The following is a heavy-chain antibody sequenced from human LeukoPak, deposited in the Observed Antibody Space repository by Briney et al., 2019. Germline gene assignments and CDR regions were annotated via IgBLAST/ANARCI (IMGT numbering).Heavy chain of an antibody. Sequence: GGSLRLSCAASGFTFSSYAMHWVRQAPGKGLEWVAVISYDGSNKYYADSVKGRFTISRDNAKNSLYLQMNSLRAEDTAVYYCARRGYRGTMIWGQGTLVTVSS. D-gene: IGHD3-22*01. J-gene: IGHJ4*02. V-gene: IGHV3-30*04. CDR2: ISYDGSNK. CDR1: GFTFSSYA. CDR3: ARRGYRGTMI.